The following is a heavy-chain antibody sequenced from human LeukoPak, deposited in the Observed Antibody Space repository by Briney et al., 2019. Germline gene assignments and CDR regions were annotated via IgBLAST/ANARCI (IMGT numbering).Heavy chain of an antibody. Sequence: PGGSLRLSCAASGFTFSDYYMSWIRQAPGKGLEWVSYISSSGSTIYHADSVKGRFTISRDNAKNSLYLQMNSLRAEDTAVYYCAREAGYCSSTSCSLYYYYYMDVWGKGTTVTVSS. CDR3: AREAGYCSSTSCSLYYYYYMDV. CDR1: GFTFSDYY. CDR2: ISSSGSTI. D-gene: IGHD2-2*01. J-gene: IGHJ6*03. V-gene: IGHV3-11*04.